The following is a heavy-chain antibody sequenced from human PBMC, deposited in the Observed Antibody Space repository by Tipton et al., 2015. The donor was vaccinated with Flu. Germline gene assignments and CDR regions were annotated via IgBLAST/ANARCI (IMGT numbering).Heavy chain of an antibody. J-gene: IGHJ4*02. CDR2: IHRGGSP. V-gene: IGHV4-38-2*01. CDR3: ATTTYYYGSGTHDY. CDR1: GEALGSNYF. D-gene: IGHD3-10*01. Sequence: GEALGSNYFWGWIRQPPGKGLEWIGNIHRGGSPYYNPSLRSRVTFSVDTSKNQFYLRLTSVTAADTAVYYCATTTYYYGSGTHDYWGQGTLVTVSS.